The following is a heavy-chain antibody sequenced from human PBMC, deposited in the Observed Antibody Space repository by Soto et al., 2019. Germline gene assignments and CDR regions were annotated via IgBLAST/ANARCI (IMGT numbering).Heavy chain of an antibody. V-gene: IGHV3-7*02. CDR2: LITDGSAR. D-gene: IGHD6-13*01. CDR1: GFNFNTYW. CDR3: ARGSSNWAYYFDF. J-gene: IGHJ4*02. Sequence: GGSLRLSCAASGFNFNTYWMTWVRQAPGKRLEWVANLITDGSARYYVNSVRGRFTISRDNAKNSLYLQMNSLRDDDTAVYYCARGSSNWAYYFDFWGQGTLVTVSS.